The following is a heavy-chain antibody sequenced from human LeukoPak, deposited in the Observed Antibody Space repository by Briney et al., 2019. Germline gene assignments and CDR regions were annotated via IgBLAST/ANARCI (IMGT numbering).Heavy chain of an antibody. V-gene: IGHV1-2*02. CDR1: GYTFTGYY. CDR3: ARDPGYSGYDTGRYYYYYMDV. D-gene: IGHD5-12*01. J-gene: IGHJ6*03. Sequence: ASVKVSCKASGYTFTGYYMRWVRQAPGQGLEWMGWINPNSGGTNYAQKFQGRVTMTRDTSISTAYMELSRLRSDDTAVYYCARDPGYSGYDTGRYYYYYMDVWGKGTTVTISS. CDR2: INPNSGGT.